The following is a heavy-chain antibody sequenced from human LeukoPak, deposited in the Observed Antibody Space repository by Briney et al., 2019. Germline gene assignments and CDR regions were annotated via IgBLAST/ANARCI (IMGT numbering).Heavy chain of an antibody. J-gene: IGHJ4*02. CDR1: GFTFSHYG. CDR3: AKGHSEAAAGFFDY. Sequence: GGPLRLSCAASGFTFSHYGMHWVRQAPGKGLEWVTFIQYDGSNKYYADSVKGRFTISRDNSKNTLYLQMNSLRTEDTAVYYCAKGHSEAAAGFFDYWGQGTLVTVSS. D-gene: IGHD6-13*01. V-gene: IGHV3-30*02. CDR2: IQYDGSNK.